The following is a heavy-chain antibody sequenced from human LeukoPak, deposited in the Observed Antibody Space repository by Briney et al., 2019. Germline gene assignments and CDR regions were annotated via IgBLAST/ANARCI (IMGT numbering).Heavy chain of an antibody. CDR1: GGSISGYY. CDR3: ARGYCSGGSCHSGRWYFDL. CDR2: IYYTGST. V-gene: IGHV4-59*01. Sequence: SETLSLTCTVSGGSISGYYWSWIRQPPGKGLEWIGYIYYTGSTNYKPSLKSRVTMSIDTSKNQFSLKLSSVTAADTALFYCARGYCSGGSCHSGRWYFDLWGRGTLVTVSS. J-gene: IGHJ2*01. D-gene: IGHD2-15*01.